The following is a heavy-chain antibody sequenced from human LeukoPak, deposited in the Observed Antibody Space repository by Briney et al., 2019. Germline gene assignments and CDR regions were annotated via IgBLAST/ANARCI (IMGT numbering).Heavy chain of an antibody. CDR2: ISAYNGNT. D-gene: IGHD2-2*01. CDR3: ARVRGYCSSTSCPAPLDY. CDR1: GYTFISYG. J-gene: IGHJ4*02. V-gene: IGHV1-18*01. Sequence: EASVKVSCKASGYTFISYGISWVRQAPGQGLEWMGWISAYNGNTNYAQKLQGRVTMTTDTSTSKAYMELRSLRSDDTAVYYCARVRGYCSSTSCPAPLDYWGQGTLVTVSS.